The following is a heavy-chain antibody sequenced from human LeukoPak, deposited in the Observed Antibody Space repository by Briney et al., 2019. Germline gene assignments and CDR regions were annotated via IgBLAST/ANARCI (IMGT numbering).Heavy chain of an antibody. CDR2: IYSGGST. CDR1: GFTVSSNY. V-gene: IGHV3-53*01. Sequence: PGGSLRLSCAASGFTVSSNYMSWVRQAPGKGLEWVSVIYSGGSTYYADSVKGRFTISGDNSKNTLYPQMNSLRAEDTAVYYCARAVTALTREYYFDYWGQGTLVTVSS. J-gene: IGHJ4*02. CDR3: ARAVTALTREYYFDY. D-gene: IGHD3-10*01.